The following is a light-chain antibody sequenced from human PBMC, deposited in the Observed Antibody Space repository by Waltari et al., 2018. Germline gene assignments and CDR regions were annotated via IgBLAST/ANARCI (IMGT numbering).Light chain of an antibody. CDR2: VTN. V-gene: IGLV1-40*01. J-gene: IGLJ2*01. Sequence: QSVLTQPPSVSGAPGQRVTIPCTGNSSNIGAGYDVPWYQQLPGTDPKPLVYVTNNRPSGVPYRFSGSKSCTSASRAITGLQAEDEAAYYCQSYDSNLVVFGGGTKLTVL. CDR1: SSNIGAGYD. CDR3: QSYDSNLVV.